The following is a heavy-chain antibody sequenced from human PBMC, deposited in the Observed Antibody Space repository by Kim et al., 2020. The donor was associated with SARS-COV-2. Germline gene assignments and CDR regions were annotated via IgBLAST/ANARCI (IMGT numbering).Heavy chain of an antibody. V-gene: IGHV1-2*02. CDR2: INPNSGGT. J-gene: IGHJ6*03. CDR3: ASGYSGYEDYYYMDV. D-gene: IGHD5-12*01. CDR1: GYTFTGYY. Sequence: ASVKVSCKASGYTFTGYYMHWVRQAPGQGLEWMGWINPNSGGTNYAQKFQGRVTMTRDTSISTAYMELSRLRSDDTAVYYCASGYSGYEDYYYMDVWGKGTTVTVSS.